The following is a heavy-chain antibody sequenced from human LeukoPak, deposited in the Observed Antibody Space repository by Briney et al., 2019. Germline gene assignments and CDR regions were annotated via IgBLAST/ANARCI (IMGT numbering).Heavy chain of an antibody. CDR2: ISGSGGST. Sequence: GGSLRLSCAASGFTFSSYAMSWVRQAPGKGLEWVSAISGSGGSTYYADSVKGRFTISRDNSKNTLYLQMNSLRAEDTAVYYCAKDRAMVRGVIGFDYWGQGTLVTVSS. J-gene: IGHJ4*02. V-gene: IGHV3-23*01. D-gene: IGHD3-10*01. CDR1: GFTFSSYA. CDR3: AKDRAMVRGVIGFDY.